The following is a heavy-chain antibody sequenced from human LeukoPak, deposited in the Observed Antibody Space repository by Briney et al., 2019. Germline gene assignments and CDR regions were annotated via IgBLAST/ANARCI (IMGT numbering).Heavy chain of an antibody. Sequence: PSETLSLTCTVSGGSISGFHWCWIRQPPGKGLEWIGYIYYSGSTDYNPSLNSRVTISLDTSKKQFSLKMSSVTAADTAVYYCARDLSYCSSTSCYGYIDVWGKGTAVTVSS. D-gene: IGHD2-2*01. V-gene: IGHV4-59*01. J-gene: IGHJ6*03. CDR2: IYYSGST. CDR3: ARDLSYCSSTSCYGYIDV. CDR1: GGSISGFH.